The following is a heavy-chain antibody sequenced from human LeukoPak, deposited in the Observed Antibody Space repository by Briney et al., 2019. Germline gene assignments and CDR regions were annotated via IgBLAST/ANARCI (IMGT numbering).Heavy chain of an antibody. CDR1: GYTFTSYG. J-gene: IGHJ6*03. CDR2: INLSGGRT. Sequence: ASVKVSCKSSGYTFTSYGINWVRQAPGQGLEWMGIINLSGGRTSYAQQFQGRVTMTRDMSTSTVYMELSSLRSEDTAVNYCAGGCSGGSCYRSDYYYYMDVWGKGTTVTVSS. V-gene: IGHV1-46*01. D-gene: IGHD2-15*01. CDR3: AGGCSGGSCYRSDYYYYMDV.